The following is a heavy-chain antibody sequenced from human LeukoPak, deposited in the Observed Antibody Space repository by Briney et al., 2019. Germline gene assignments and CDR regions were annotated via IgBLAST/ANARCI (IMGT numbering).Heavy chain of an antibody. J-gene: IGHJ4*02. V-gene: IGHV3-23*01. D-gene: IGHD1-26*01. CDR1: GFSFSDYA. CDR3: AKDRLVGTTGSNYFDF. CDR2: ISGGAGST. Sequence: GASLRLSCTASGFSFSDYAMGWVRQAPGKGLKWVSSISGGAGSTYYADSVKGRFTISRDNSKSTLYLQMSSLRVEDTAVYYCAKDRLVGTTGSNYFDFRGQGTLVTVSS.